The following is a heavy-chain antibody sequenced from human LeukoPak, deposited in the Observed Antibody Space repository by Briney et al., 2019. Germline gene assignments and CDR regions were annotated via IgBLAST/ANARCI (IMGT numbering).Heavy chain of an antibody. Sequence: GGSLRLSCTTSGFTFGDYAVSWFRQAPGRGLEWVGFIRSKPYGGTTGYAASVKGRFTFSREDSKSIAYLQMNSLKTEDTAMYYCTRGSDTIFGVARDGFDYWGQGTLVTVSS. CDR2: IRSKPYGGTT. CDR3: TRGSDTIFGVARDGFDY. J-gene: IGHJ4*02. D-gene: IGHD3-3*01. V-gene: IGHV3-49*03. CDR1: GFTFGDYA.